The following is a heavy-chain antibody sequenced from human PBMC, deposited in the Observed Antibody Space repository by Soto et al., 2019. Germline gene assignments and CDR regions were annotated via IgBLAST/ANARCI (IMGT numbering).Heavy chain of an antibody. D-gene: IGHD2-8*01. CDR1: GFTFSSYW. Sequence: GGSLRLSCAASGFTFSSYWMSWVRQAPGKGLEWVANIKQDGSEKYYVDSVKGRFTISRDNAKNSLYLQMNSLRSEDMAVYYCARELGYCTNGVCYYDAFDIWGQGTMVTVSS. J-gene: IGHJ3*02. CDR3: ARELGYCTNGVCYYDAFDI. V-gene: IGHV3-7*01. CDR2: IKQDGSEK.